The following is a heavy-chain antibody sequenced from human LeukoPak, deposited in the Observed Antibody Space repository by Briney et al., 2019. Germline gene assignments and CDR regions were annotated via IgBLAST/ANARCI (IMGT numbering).Heavy chain of an antibody. CDR1: GYTFTGYY. D-gene: IGHD3-10*01. V-gene: IGHV1-2*02. J-gene: IGHJ4*02. CDR3: ARSMVRGVIIGMD. Sequence: ASVKVSCKASGYTFTGYYMHWVRQPPGQGFEWMGWINPNSGGTNYAQKFQGRVTMTRDTSISTAYMELSRLRSDDTAVYYCARSMVRGVIIGMDWGQGTLVTVSS. CDR2: INPNSGGT.